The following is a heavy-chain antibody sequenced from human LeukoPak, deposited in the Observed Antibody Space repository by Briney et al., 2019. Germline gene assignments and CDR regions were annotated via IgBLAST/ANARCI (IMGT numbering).Heavy chain of an antibody. Sequence: SVKVSCKASGGTFSSYAISWVRQAPGQGLEWMGGIIPIFGTANYAQKFQGRVTITTDESTSTAYMELSSLRSEDTAVYYCARGGSAYSSSSENFDYWGQGTLVTVSS. V-gene: IGHV1-69*05. D-gene: IGHD6-6*01. J-gene: IGHJ4*02. CDR2: IIPIFGTA. CDR1: GGTFSSYA. CDR3: ARGGSAYSSSSENFDY.